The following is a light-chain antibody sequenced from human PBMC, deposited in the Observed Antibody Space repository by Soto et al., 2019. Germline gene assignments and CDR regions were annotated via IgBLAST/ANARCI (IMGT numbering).Light chain of an antibody. V-gene: IGKV3-15*01. Sequence: EIVMTQSPATLSVSPGERATLSCRASQSVSSNLAWYQQKPGQAPRLLIYGASTSATGIPARFSGSGSGTEFTLTISSLQSEDFAVYYCQQCNNWPPWTFGQGTKVEIK. CDR1: QSVSSN. J-gene: IGKJ1*01. CDR3: QQCNNWPPWT. CDR2: GAS.